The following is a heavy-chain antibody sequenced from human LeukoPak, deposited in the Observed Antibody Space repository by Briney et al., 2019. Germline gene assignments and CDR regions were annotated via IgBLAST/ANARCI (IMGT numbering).Heavy chain of an antibody. Sequence: SETLSLTRTVSGGSVSSGSYYWSWIRRPPGKGLEWIGYIYYSGSTNYNPSLKSRVTISVDTSKNQFSLKLSSVTAADTAVYYCARVALDYGDYVWFDPWGQGTLVTVSS. V-gene: IGHV4-61*01. J-gene: IGHJ5*02. CDR1: GGSVSSGSYY. D-gene: IGHD4-17*01. CDR3: ARVALDYGDYVWFDP. CDR2: IYYSGST.